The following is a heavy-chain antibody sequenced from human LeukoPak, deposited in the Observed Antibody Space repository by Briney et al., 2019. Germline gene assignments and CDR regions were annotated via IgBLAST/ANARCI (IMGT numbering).Heavy chain of an antibody. CDR3: ARAWRFTYGRFDY. CDR1: GGSIGSVNNY. J-gene: IGHJ4*02. V-gene: IGHV4-61*02. D-gene: IGHD5-18*01. Sequence: SQTLSLTCAVSGGSIGSVNNYWIWLRQSAGRGLEWVGRIYTSGSTNYNPSLKSRVTISIDTSKNQFSLKLTSVTAADTAVCYCARAWRFTYGRFDYWGRGTLVTVSS. CDR2: IYTSGST.